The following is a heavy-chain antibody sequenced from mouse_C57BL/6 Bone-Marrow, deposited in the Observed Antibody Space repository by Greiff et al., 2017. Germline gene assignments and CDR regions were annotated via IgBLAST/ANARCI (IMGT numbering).Heavy chain of an antibody. CDR2: IDPSDSYT. CDR3: ARFDYRAMDY. V-gene: IGHV1-50*01. Sequence: QVQLQQPGAELVKPGASVKLSCKASGYTFTSYWMQWVKQRPGQGLEWIGEIDPSDSYTNYNQKFKGKATLTVDTSSSTAYMQLSSLTSEDSAVYYCARFDYRAMDYWGQGTSVTVSS. D-gene: IGHD2-14*01. CDR1: GYTFTSYW. J-gene: IGHJ4*01.